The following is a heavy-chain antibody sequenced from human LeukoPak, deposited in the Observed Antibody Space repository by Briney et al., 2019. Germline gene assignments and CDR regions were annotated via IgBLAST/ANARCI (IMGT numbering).Heavy chain of an antibody. Sequence: SETLSLTCTVSGYSISSGYDWGWIRQPPGKGLEWVGSIYHSGSTHYNPSLKSRVTISVDTSKNQFSLKLSSVTAADTAVYYCARGLMVYYDFWSGYPYYYYMDVWGKGTTVTVSS. J-gene: IGHJ6*03. CDR3: ARGLMVYYDFWSGYPYYYYMDV. CDR1: GYSISSGYD. CDR2: IYHSGST. V-gene: IGHV4-38-2*02. D-gene: IGHD3-3*01.